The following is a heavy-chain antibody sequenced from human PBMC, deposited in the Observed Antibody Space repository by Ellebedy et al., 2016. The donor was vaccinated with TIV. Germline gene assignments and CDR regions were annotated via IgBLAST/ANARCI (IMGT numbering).Heavy chain of an antibody. Sequence: MPSETLSLTCSVSGGSISSSSYYWGWIRQPPGKGLEWIGNIYYRGSTYYNPSLKSRVTISVDTSKNQFSLKLSSVAAADTAVYYCARGRKVYYYYGMDVWGQGTTVTVSS. CDR1: GGSISSSSYY. J-gene: IGHJ6*02. CDR3: ARGRKVYYYYGMDV. CDR2: IYYRGST. V-gene: IGHV4-39*07.